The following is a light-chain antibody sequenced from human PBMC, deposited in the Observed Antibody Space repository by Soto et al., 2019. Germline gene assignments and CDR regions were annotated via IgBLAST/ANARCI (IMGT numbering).Light chain of an antibody. V-gene: IGLV4-69*01. J-gene: IGLJ3*02. CDR2: LNSDGSH. CDR3: QTWGTGTWV. Sequence: QPVLTQSPSASASLGASVKLTCTLSSGHSRYAIAWHQQQPEKGPRYLMKLNSDGSHSKGDGIPDRFSGSSSGAERYLTISSLQSEDEADYYCQTWGTGTWVFGGGTQLTVL. CDR1: SGHSRYA.